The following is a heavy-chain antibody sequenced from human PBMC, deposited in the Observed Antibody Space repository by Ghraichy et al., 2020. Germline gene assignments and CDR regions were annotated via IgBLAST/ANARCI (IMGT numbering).Heavy chain of an antibody. D-gene: IGHD3-22*01. CDR2: IWYDGSNK. CDR1: GFTFSSYG. Sequence: GGSLRLSCAASGFTFSSYGMHWVRQAPGKGLEWVAVIWYDGSNKYYADSVKGRFTISRDNSKNTLYLQMNSLRAEDTAVYYCARGAMIVVENAFDIWGQGTMVTVSS. J-gene: IGHJ3*02. CDR3: ARGAMIVVENAFDI. V-gene: IGHV3-33*01.